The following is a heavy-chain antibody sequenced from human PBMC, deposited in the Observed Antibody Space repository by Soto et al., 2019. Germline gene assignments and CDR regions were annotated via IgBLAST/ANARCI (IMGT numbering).Heavy chain of an antibody. CDR2: INAGNGNT. CDR3: ARDQDVVVPAAIGYYYYYGMDV. J-gene: IGHJ6*02. D-gene: IGHD2-2*01. CDR1: GYTFTSYA. Sequence: ASVKVSCKAPGYTFTSYAMHWVRQAPGQRLEWMGWINAGNGNTKYSQKFQGRVTITRDTSASTAYMELSSLRSEDTAVYYCARDQDVVVPAAIGYYYYYGMDVWGQGTTVTVSS. V-gene: IGHV1-3*01.